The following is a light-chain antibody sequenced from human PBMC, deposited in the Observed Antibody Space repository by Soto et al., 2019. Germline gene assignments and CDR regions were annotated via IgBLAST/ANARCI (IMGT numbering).Light chain of an antibody. CDR3: QQYNNWPPLT. CDR2: GAS. Sequence: EIVMTQSPATLSASPGERATLSCRASQSVTTNLAWYQQKPGQAARLLIYGASTRATGIPARCRGSGSETEYTPTIISQQSEEFSVYYCQQYNNWPPLTFGGGTKVEIK. V-gene: IGKV3-15*01. J-gene: IGKJ4*01. CDR1: QSVTTN.